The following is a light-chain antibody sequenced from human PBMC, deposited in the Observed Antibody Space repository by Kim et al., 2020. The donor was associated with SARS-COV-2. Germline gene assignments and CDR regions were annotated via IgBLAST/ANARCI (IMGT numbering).Light chain of an antibody. CDR2: EDT. V-gene: IGLV3-10*01. CDR3: YLTDSSGNPV. CDR1: ALPKKF. J-gene: IGLJ3*02. Sequence: SYELTQPPSVSVSPRQTARITCSGDALPKKFAYWYQQKSGQAPVLVIYEDTKRPSGIPQRFSGSTSGTLATLTISGAQVEDEADYYCYLTDSSGNPVFGG.